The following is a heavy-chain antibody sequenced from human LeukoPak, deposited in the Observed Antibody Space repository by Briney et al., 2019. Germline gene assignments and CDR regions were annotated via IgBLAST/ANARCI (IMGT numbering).Heavy chain of an antibody. J-gene: IGHJ4*02. D-gene: IGHD5-24*01. CDR1: GFNFSSYW. CDR2: IKQDGSEK. V-gene: IGHV3-7*01. Sequence: GGSLRLSCAASGFNFSSYWMCWVRQAPGKRLKWVANIKQDGSEKYYVASVKGRFTISRDNAKNSLYLQMNSLRAEDTAVYYCARERDGRFFDYWGQGTLVTVSS. CDR3: ARERDGRFFDY.